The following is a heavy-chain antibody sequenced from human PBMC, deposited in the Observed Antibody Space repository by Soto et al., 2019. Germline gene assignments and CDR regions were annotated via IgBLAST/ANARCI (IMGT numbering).Heavy chain of an antibody. D-gene: IGHD3-9*01. CDR3: ASHLVMTGTRGFEH. V-gene: IGHV4-4*02. Sequence: QVQLQESGPGLVTPSGTLSLTCAVSSGSIFSSNWWSWVRQPPGKGLEWIGEIRNNGGAANYTPSIRSRVIISVDTSKNEFSLKLFSVTAAATAVYYCASHLVMTGTRGFEHWGLGTRVTVSS. CDR2: IRNNGGAA. J-gene: IGHJ4*02. CDR1: SGSIFSSNW.